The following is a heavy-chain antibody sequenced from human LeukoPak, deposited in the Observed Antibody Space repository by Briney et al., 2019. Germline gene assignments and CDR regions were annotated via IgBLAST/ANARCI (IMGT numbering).Heavy chain of an antibody. D-gene: IGHD2-15*01. CDR2: ISRSGDNT. J-gene: IGHJ4*02. Sequence: GGSLRLSCAASGFTFSNNAMNWVRQAPGKGLEWVSGISRSGDNTYNADSVKGRFTISRDKSKNTLYLQMNSLRAEDTAVYFCAKVGYCTGSSCYNLEYWGQGTLVTVSS. V-gene: IGHV3-23*01. CDR1: GFTFSNNA. CDR3: AKVGYCTGSSCYNLEY.